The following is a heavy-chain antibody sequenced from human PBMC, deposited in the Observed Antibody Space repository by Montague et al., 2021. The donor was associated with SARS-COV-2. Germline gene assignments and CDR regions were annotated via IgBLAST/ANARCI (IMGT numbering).Heavy chain of an antibody. CDR1: GDSVSSHSAA. Sequence: CAISGDSVSSHSAAWNWIRQSPSGGLEWLGRTYYRSKWYTDYAPSVKTRITITPDTSNNQFSLHLNSVTPGGTAVYYCAREGTVPGPRGIYFDDWGQGTLVTVSS. V-gene: IGHV6-1*01. CDR3: AREGTVPGPRGIYFDD. D-gene: IGHD1-1*01. CDR2: TYYRSKWYT. J-gene: IGHJ4*02.